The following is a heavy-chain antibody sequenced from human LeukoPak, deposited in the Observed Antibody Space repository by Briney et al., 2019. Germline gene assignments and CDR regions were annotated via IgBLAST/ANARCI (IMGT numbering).Heavy chain of an antibody. V-gene: IGHV3-23*01. Sequence: GGSLRLSCAASGFTFSRYGMSWVRQAPGKGLEWVSAISGSGGSTYYADSVKGRFTISRDNAKNSLYLQMNSLRAEDTAVYYCARHYYDNKAFDIWGQGTMVTVSS. CDR3: ARHYYDNKAFDI. CDR2: ISGSGGST. J-gene: IGHJ3*02. D-gene: IGHD3-22*01. CDR1: GFTFSRYG.